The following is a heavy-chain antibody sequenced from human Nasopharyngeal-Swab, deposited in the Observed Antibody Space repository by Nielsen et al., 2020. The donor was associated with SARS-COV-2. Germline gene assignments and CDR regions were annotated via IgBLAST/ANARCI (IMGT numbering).Heavy chain of an antibody. CDR3: ARGGGSYREPFDY. Sequence: GESLKISCAASGFTFSSYAMHWVRQAPGKGLEWVAVRSYDGSNKYYADSVKGRFTISRDNSKNTLYLQMNSLRPEDTSVYYCARGGGSYREPFDYWGQGTLVTVSS. J-gene: IGHJ4*02. CDR1: GFTFSSYA. V-gene: IGHV3-30-3*01. D-gene: IGHD1-26*01. CDR2: RSYDGSNK.